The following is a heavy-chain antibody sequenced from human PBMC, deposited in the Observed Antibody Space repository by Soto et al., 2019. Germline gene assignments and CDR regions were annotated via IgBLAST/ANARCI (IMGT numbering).Heavy chain of an antibody. V-gene: IGHV4-31*03. D-gene: IGHD3-10*01. Sequence: SETLSLTCTVSGGSISSGGYYWSWIRQHPGKGLEWIGYIYYSGSTYYNPSLKSRVTISVDTSKNQFSLKLSSVTAADTAVYYCARGDITMVRGVIRDWCQGTLVTVSS. J-gene: IGHJ4*02. CDR1: GGSISSGGYY. CDR3: ARGDITMVRGVIRD. CDR2: IYYSGST.